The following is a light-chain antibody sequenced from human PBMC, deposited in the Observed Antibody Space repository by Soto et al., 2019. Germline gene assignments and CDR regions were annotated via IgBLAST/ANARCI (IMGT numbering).Light chain of an antibody. J-gene: IGKJ5*01. Sequence: DIQMTQSPSTLSASVGDRVTITCRTSQTISSWLAWYQQKPGKAPNVLIYKASSLESGVPSKFSGSGSGTEFTLTISSLHPDDAATYYCQQYSSYGITFGQGTRLEIK. CDR3: QQYSSYGIT. V-gene: IGKV1-5*03. CDR2: KAS. CDR1: QTISSW.